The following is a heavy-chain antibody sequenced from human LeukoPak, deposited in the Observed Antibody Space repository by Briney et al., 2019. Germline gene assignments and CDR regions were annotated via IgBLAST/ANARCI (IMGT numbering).Heavy chain of an antibody. D-gene: IGHD2/OR15-2a*01. CDR3: VADVSESTAYPFDY. V-gene: IGHV3-15*01. Sequence: GESLRLSCAASGFHFRSAWMTWVRQAPGKGLEWVALIKSETSGETTDYAAPVKGRFTISRDDSKNTVYLQMNSLKTEDIAMYFCVADVSESTAYPFDYWGQGTLVIVSS. CDR1: GFHFRSAW. J-gene: IGHJ4*02. CDR2: IKSETSGETT.